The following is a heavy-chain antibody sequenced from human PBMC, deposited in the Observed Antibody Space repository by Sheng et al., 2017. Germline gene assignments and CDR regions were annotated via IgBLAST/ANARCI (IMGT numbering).Heavy chain of an antibody. CDR3: AKDRSSECFDY. CDR2: ISYDGSNK. Sequence: QVQLVESGGGVVQPGRSLRLSCAASGFTFSSYGMHWVRQAPGKGLEWVAVISYDGSNKYYADSVKGRFTISRDNSKNTLYLQMNSLRAEDTAVYYCAKDRSSECFDYWGQGTLVTVSS. J-gene: IGHJ4*02. V-gene: IGHV3-30*18. D-gene: IGHD6-6*01. CDR1: GFTFSSYG.